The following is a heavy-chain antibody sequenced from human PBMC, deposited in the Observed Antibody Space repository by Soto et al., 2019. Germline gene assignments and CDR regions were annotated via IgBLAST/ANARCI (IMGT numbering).Heavy chain of an antibody. CDR1: GFTFSSYS. CDR2: ISISSSTI. V-gene: IGHV3-48*01. Sequence: GGPLRLSCAASGFTFSSYSMNWVRQAPGKGLEGVSYISISSSTIYYADSVKGRFTLSTDNAKNSLYLQMNSLRAEDSVVYYCARGLYYYDSSGYYWGQGTLVTVST. CDR3: ARGLYYYDSSGYY. D-gene: IGHD3-22*01. J-gene: IGHJ4*02.